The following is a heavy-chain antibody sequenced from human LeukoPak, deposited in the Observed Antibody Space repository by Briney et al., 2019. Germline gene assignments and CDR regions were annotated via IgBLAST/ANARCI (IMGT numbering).Heavy chain of an antibody. Sequence: KASETLSLTCTVSGGSISSSSYYWGWIRQPPGKGLEWIGSIYYSGSTYYNPSLKSRVTISVDTSKNQFSLRLSSVTAADTAVYYCARDRERLLLPKNPFDYWGQGTLVTVSS. CDR2: IYYSGST. CDR3: ARDRERLLLPKNPFDY. D-gene: IGHD3-22*01. J-gene: IGHJ4*02. V-gene: IGHV4-39*07. CDR1: GGSISSSSYY.